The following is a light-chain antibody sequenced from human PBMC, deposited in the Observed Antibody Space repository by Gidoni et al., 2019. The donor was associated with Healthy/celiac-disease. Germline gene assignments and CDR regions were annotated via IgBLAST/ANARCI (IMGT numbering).Light chain of an antibody. CDR1: QSISSW. CDR2: KAS. J-gene: IGKJ1*01. V-gene: IGKV1-5*03. CDR3: QQYNSYWT. Sequence: DIQMTQSPSTLSASVGDRVTITCRARQSISSWLAWYQQKPGKAPKLLIYKASSLESGVPSRFSGSGSVTEFTLTISSLQPDDFATYYCQQYNSYWTFGQGTKVEIK.